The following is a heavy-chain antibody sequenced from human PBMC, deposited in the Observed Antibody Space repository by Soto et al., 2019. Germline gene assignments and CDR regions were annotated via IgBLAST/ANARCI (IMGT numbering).Heavy chain of an antibody. CDR2: VSYDGIDE. CDR3: AKDVYCSGGSCYPFGWFDP. J-gene: IGHJ5*02. V-gene: IGHV3-30*18. D-gene: IGHD2-15*01. CDR1: GFTFTSFG. Sequence: GGSLRLSCAASGFTFTSFGIHWVRQAPCKGLEWVAVVSYDGIDENYADSVKGRFSISRDNSKNTLYLQMNSLRAEDTAVYYCAKDVYCSGGSCYPFGWFDPWGQGTLVTVSS.